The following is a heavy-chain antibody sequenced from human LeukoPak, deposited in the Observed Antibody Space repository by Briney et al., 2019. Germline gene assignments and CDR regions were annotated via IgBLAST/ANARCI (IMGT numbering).Heavy chain of an antibody. CDR3: ARGGYSYGYESDYYYGMDV. D-gene: IGHD5-18*01. CDR1: GGSISSYY. V-gene: IGHV4-59*12. Sequence: SETLSLTCTVSGGSISSYYWSWIRQPPGKGLEWIGYIYYSGSTNYNPSLKSRVTISVDTSKNQFSLKLSSVTAADTAVYYCARGGYSYGYESDYYYGMDVWGQGTTVTVSS. J-gene: IGHJ6*02. CDR2: IYYSGST.